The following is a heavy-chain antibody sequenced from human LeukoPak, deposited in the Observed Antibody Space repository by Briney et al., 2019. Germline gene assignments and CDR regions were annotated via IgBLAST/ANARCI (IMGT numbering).Heavy chain of an antibody. CDR3: ARRIVGATLDWFDP. J-gene: IGHJ5*02. CDR2: INPNSGGT. V-gene: IGHV1-2*06. D-gene: IGHD1-26*01. Sequence: GASVKVSCKASGYTFTGYYMHWVRQAPGQGLEWMGRINPNSGGTNYAQKFQGRVTMTRDTSISTAYMELSRLRSDDTAVYYCARRIVGATLDWFDPWGQGTLVTVSS. CDR1: GYTFTGYY.